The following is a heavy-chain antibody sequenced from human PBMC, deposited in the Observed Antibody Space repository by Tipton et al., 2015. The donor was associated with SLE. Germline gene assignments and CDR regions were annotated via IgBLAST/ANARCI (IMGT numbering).Heavy chain of an antibody. J-gene: IGHJ4*02. CDR1: GFTFDDYG. Sequence: SLRLSCAASGFTFDDYGMHWVRQAPGKGLEWVSGISWNTGSRAYADSVKGRFTISRDNAKNSLYLQMNSLRAEDTALYYCAKDTRWLSPGYFDYWGQGTLVTVSS. CDR3: AKDTRWLSPGYFDY. D-gene: IGHD3-22*01. V-gene: IGHV3-9*01. CDR2: ISWNTGSR.